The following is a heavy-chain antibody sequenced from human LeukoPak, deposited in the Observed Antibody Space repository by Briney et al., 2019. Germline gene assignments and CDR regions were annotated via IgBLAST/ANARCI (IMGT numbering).Heavy chain of an antibody. CDR3: ATGSPLPLDF. J-gene: IGHJ4*02. D-gene: IGHD1-1*01. CDR1: TGSISSYY. Sequence: PSETLSLTCTVSTGSISSYYWSCIRQPPGKALEWIGDIYYTGSTYYNPSLKSRVTISVDASKKQFSLKLSSVTAADTAVYYCATGSPLPLDFWGQGTLVTVSS. V-gene: IGHV4-59*08. CDR2: IYYTGST.